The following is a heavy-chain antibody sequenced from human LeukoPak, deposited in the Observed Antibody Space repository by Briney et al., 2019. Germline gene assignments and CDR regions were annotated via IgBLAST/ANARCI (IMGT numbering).Heavy chain of an antibody. J-gene: IGHJ1*01. V-gene: IGHV4-34*01. CDR3: ASRVGYFQH. Sequence: SETLSLTCAVYGGSFSGYYWSWIRQPPGKGLEWIGEINHSGSTNYNPTLKSRVNISVDTSKNQFSLKLSSVTAADTAVNYCASRVGYFQHWGQGTLVTVSS. CDR1: GGSFSGYY. CDR2: INHSGST.